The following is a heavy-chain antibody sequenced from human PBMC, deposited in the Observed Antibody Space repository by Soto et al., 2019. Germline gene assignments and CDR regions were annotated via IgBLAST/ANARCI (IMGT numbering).Heavy chain of an antibody. CDR1: GYTFTSYG. CDR2: ISAYNGNT. Sequence: ASVKVSCKASGYTFTSYGISWVRQAPGQGLEWMGWISAYNGNTNYARKLQGRVTMTIDTSTRTASMELRSLRSDDTAVYYCARNKLGYCTNGVCFDPDYWGQGTLVTVSS. CDR3: ARNKLGYCTNGVCFDPDY. J-gene: IGHJ4*02. V-gene: IGHV1-18*04. D-gene: IGHD2-8*01.